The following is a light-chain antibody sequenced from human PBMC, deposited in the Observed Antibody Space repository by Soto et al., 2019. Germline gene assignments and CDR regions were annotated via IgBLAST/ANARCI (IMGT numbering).Light chain of an antibody. Sequence: DIQMPQSPSTLSASIGDSFTITCRASQSISSWLAWYQQKPGKAPKLLIYDASSLESGVPSRLSGSGSGTEFTLTISSLQPEDFATYYCQQHAAYPRDFGQGTKVDIK. CDR3: QQHAAYPRD. CDR1: QSISSW. V-gene: IGKV1-5*01. J-gene: IGKJ1*01. CDR2: DAS.